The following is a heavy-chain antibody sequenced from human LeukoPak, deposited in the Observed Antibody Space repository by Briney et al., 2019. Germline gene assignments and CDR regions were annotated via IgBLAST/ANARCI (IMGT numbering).Heavy chain of an antibody. J-gene: IGHJ4*02. D-gene: IGHD2-2*01. CDR2: ISHIGRT. CDR3: ARYHRALYYFDY. V-gene: IGHV4-4*02. CDR1: GGSISSSNW. Sequence: SETRSLTCAVAGGSISSSNWWSWVRQPPGKGLGGIGAISHIGRTNYNRSRKSRVTISVDKYKSQFSLKVSSVTAADTAVYSCARYHRALYYFDYWGQGTLVTVSS.